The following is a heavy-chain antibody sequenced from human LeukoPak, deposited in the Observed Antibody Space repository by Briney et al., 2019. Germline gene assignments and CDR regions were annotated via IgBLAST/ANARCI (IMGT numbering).Heavy chain of an antibody. CDR1: GYTFTSYG. D-gene: IGHD5-18*01. V-gene: IGHV1-18*04. Sequence: ASVKVSCKASGYTFTSYGISWVRQAPGQGPEWMGWISAYNGNTNYARKLQGRVTMTTDTSTSTAYMELRSLRSDDTAVYYCARDGYSYGERWFDPWGQGTLVTVSS. J-gene: IGHJ5*02. CDR3: ARDGYSYGERWFDP. CDR2: ISAYNGNT.